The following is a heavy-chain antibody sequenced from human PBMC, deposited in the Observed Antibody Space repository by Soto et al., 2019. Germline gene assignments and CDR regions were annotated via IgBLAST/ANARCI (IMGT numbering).Heavy chain of an antibody. CDR3: AACGYSGYESPRFCYYYYGMDV. D-gene: IGHD5-12*01. CDR2: IVVGSGNT. CDR1: GFTFTSSA. Sequence: ASVKVSCKASGFTFTSSAVQWVRQARGQRLEWIGWIVVGSGNTNYAQKFQERVTITRDMSTSTAYMELSSLRSEDTAVYYCAACGYSGYESPRFCYYYYGMDVWGQGTTVTVSS. J-gene: IGHJ6*02. V-gene: IGHV1-58*01.